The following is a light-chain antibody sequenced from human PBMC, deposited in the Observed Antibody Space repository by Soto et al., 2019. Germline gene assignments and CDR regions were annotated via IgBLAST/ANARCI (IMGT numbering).Light chain of an antibody. CDR1: QSVSNN. Sequence: EIVLTQSPGILSLSPGERASLSCGASQSVSNNYLAWYQQKPGQAPRLLIYGASTRATGIPARFSGSGSGTEFTLTISSLQSEDFAVYYCQQFNTWPPVTFGGGTKVDIK. J-gene: IGKJ4*01. CDR2: GAS. CDR3: QQFNTWPPVT. V-gene: IGKV3-15*01.